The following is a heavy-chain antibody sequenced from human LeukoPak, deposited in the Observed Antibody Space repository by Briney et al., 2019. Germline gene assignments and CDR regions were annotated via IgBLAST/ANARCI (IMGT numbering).Heavy chain of an antibody. D-gene: IGHD6-19*01. V-gene: IGHV1-2*02. Sequence: ASVKVSCKASGYTFTGYYMHWVRQAPGQGLEWMGWINPNSGGANYAQKFQGRVTMTRDTSISTAYMKLSRLRSDDTAVYYCAKDQGIAVPGPTDYWGQGTLVTVSS. J-gene: IGHJ4*02. CDR3: AKDQGIAVPGPTDY. CDR1: GYTFTGYY. CDR2: INPNSGGA.